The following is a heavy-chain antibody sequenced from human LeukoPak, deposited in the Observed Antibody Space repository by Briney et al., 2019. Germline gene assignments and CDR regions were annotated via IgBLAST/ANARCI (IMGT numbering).Heavy chain of an antibody. V-gene: IGHV3-53*01. J-gene: IGHJ4*02. D-gene: IGHD5-18*01. CDR2: IYGDGRI. Sequence: PWGCLRLSCAASRFTVTSNYMSWVRQAPGKGLEWVSVIYGDGRIHYADSVKGRFTISRDDSKNTLYLQMNSLRAEDTAVYYCARESGYTYGLAGFFHYWAQGTLVTVSS. CDR1: RFTVTSNY. CDR3: ARESGYTYGLAGFFHY.